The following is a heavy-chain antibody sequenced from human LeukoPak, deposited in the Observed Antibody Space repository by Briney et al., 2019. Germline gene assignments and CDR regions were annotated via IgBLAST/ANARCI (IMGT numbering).Heavy chain of an antibody. J-gene: IGHJ4*02. CDR3: TTELDIRPNHY. V-gene: IGHV3-74*01. D-gene: IGHD3-22*01. CDR1: GFTFTTFW. Sequence: GGSLRLSCATSGFTFTTFWMHWVRQAPGKGLVWVSRISNDGSSTNYADSVKGRFTISRDNSKNTLYLQMNSLKSEDAAVYYCTTELDIRPNHYWGQGTLVTVSS. CDR2: ISNDGSST.